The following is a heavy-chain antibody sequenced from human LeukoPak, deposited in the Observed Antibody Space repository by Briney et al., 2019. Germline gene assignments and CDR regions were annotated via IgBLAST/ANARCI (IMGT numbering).Heavy chain of an antibody. CDR3: ARDFRLGELAY. D-gene: IGHD3-10*01. J-gene: IGHJ4*02. V-gene: IGHV4-39*07. Sequence: SETLSLTCTVSGGSISSSSYYWGWIRQPPGKGLEWIGSIYYSGSTYYNPSLKSRVTISVDTSKNQFSLKLSSVTAADTAVYYCARDFRLGELAYWGQGTLVTVSS. CDR2: IYYSGST. CDR1: GGSISSSSYY.